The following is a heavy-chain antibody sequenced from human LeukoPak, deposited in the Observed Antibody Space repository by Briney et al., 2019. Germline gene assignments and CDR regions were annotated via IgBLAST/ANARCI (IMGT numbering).Heavy chain of an antibody. CDR1: GYTFTGYY. CDR3: ASLDPYDYVWGSYAFDI. CDR2: INPNSGGT. Sequence: APVKVSCKASGYTFTGYYMHWVRQAPGQGLEWMGRINPNSGGTNYAQKFQGRVTMTRDTSISTAYMELSRLRSDDTAVYYCASLDPYDYVWGSYAFDIWGQGTMVTVSS. D-gene: IGHD3-16*01. J-gene: IGHJ3*02. V-gene: IGHV1-2*06.